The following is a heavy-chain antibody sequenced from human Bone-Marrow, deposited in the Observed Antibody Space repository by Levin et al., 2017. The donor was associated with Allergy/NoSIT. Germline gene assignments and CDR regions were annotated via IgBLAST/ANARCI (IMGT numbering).Heavy chain of an antibody. CDR2: IFPGDSHA. D-gene: IGHD3-16*01. CDR3: ARHEDTYMDAFDV. V-gene: IGHV5-51*01. J-gene: IGHJ3*01. CDR1: GYKFSNYW. Sequence: GGSLRLSCQGSGYKFSNYWIAWVRQMPGKGLEYMGIIFPGDSHARYSPSFQGQVTMSVDKSINTAFLQWSSLKASDTAIYYCARHEDTYMDAFDVWGQGTMVTVSS.